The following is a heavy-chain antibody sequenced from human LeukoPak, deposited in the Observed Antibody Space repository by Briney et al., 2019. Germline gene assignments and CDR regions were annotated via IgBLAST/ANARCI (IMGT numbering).Heavy chain of an antibody. V-gene: IGHV3-30*02. CDR2: IRNDGSDK. Sequence: GGSLRLSCAASGFIFSTYGMHWVRQAPGKGLEWVAFIRNDGSDKYYAVSVKGRFTISRDNSKNTLYLQMNSLRAEDTAVYYCARRAGAYSHPYDYWGQGTLVTVSS. CDR3: ARRAGAYSHPYDY. J-gene: IGHJ4*02. D-gene: IGHD4/OR15-4a*01. CDR1: GFIFSTYG.